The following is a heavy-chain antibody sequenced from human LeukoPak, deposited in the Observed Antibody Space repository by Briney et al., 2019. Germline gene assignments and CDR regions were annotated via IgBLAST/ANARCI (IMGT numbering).Heavy chain of an antibody. D-gene: IGHD2-15*01. V-gene: IGHV1-18*01. CDR3: ASGGSVVVVAAEPSTQSNWFDP. Sequence: ASVKVSCKASGYTFTSYGISWVRQAPGQGLEWMGGISAYNGNTNYAQKLQGRVTMTTDTSTSTAYMELRSLRSDDTAVYYCASGGSVVVVAAEPSTQSNWFDPWGQGTLVTVSS. J-gene: IGHJ5*02. CDR2: ISAYNGNT. CDR1: GYTFTSYG.